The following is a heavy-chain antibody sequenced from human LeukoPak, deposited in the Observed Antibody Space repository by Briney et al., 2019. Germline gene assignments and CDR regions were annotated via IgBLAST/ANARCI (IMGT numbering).Heavy chain of an antibody. J-gene: IGHJ4*02. CDR1: GFTFDDYA. D-gene: IGHD3-22*01. CDR2: ISWNSGSI. V-gene: IGHV3-9*01. CDR3: AKNNYYDSSGYYTH. Sequence: GGSLRLSCAASGFTFDDYAMHWVRQAPGKGVEWVSGISWNSGSIGYADSVKGRFTISRDNAKNSLYLQMDSLRAEDTALYYCAKNNYYDSSGYYTHWGQGTLVTVSS.